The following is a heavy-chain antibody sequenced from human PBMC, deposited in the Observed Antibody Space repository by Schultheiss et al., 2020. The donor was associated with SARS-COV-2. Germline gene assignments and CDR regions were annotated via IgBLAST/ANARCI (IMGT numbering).Heavy chain of an antibody. J-gene: IGHJ4*02. V-gene: IGHV3-74*01. Sequence: GESLKISCAASGFTFSSYWMHWVRQAPGKGLVWVSRINTAGSTTTYADSVKGRFTIFRDNAKNTLYLQMNSLRAEDTAVYYCANPYQGNYADYWGQGTLVTVSS. CDR2: INTAGSTT. D-gene: IGHD2-2*01. CDR1: GFTFSSYW. CDR3: ANPYQGNYADY.